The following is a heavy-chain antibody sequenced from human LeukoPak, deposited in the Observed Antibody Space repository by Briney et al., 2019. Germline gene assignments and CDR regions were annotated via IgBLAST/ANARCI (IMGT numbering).Heavy chain of an antibody. D-gene: IGHD1-7*01. CDR3: ARDNWNYGSSMDV. CDR1: GGSVSSYY. CDR2: IYYSGST. V-gene: IGHV4-59*02. J-gene: IGHJ6*02. Sequence: SETLSHTCTVSGGSVSSYYWSWIRQPPGKGLEWTGYIYYSGSTNYNPSLKSRVTISVDTSKNQFSLKLSSVTAADTAVYHCARDNWNYGSSMDVWGQGTTVTVSS.